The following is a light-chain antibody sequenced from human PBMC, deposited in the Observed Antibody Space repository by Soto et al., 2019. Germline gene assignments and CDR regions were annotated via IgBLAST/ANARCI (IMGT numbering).Light chain of an antibody. J-gene: IGKJ4*01. Sequence: DIQLTQSPSFLSASVGDRVTITCRASQPISNYLAWYQQKPGKAPELLIYSASTLQSGVPSRFSGSGSWTEFSLTISSLQPEDFATYYCQQYNSYPLTFGGGTKVEIK. CDR3: QQYNSYPLT. V-gene: IGKV1-9*01. CDR2: SAS. CDR1: QPISNY.